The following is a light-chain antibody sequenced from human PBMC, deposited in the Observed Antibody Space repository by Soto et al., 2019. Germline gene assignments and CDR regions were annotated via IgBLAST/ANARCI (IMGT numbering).Light chain of an antibody. Sequence: EIVMTQSPATLSVSPGARATLSCRASQSVSSNVAWYQQKPGQAPRLLIYGASTRATDIPARFSGSGSGTEFTLTISSLLSEDFAVYHCQQYDNWPLTFGGGTKVEIK. CDR3: QQYDNWPLT. V-gene: IGKV3-15*01. CDR1: QSVSSN. CDR2: GAS. J-gene: IGKJ4*01.